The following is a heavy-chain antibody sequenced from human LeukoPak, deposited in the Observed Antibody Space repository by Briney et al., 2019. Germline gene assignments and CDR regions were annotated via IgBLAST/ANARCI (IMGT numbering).Heavy chain of an antibody. V-gene: IGHV1-69*13. J-gene: IGHJ1*01. Sequence: SVKVSCKASGGTFSSYAISWVRQAPGQGLEWMGGIIPIFGTANYAQKFQGRVTITADESTSTAYVELSSLRSEDTAVYYCARHGYITAEYFQHWGQGTLVTVSS. CDR2: IIPIFGTA. CDR1: GGTFSSYA. CDR3: ARHGYITAEYFQH. D-gene: IGHD5-24*01.